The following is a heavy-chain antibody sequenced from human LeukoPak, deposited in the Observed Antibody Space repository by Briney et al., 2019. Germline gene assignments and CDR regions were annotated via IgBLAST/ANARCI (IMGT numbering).Heavy chain of an antibody. CDR1: GGSFSGYY. J-gene: IGHJ4*02. D-gene: IGHD3-22*01. CDR2: INHSGST. V-gene: IGHV4-34*01. CDR3: ARGRYYYDSSGYLLRGYFDY. Sequence: SETLSLTCAVYGGSFSGYYWSWIRQPPGKGLEWIGEINHSGSTNYNPSLKSRVTISVDTSKNQFSLKLSSVTAADTVVYYCARGRYYYDSSGYLLRGYFDYWGQGTLVTVSS.